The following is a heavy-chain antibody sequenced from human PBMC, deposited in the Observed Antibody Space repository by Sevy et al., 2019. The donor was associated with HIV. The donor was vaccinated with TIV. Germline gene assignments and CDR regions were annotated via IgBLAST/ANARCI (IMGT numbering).Heavy chain of an antibody. Sequence: GGSLRLSCAASGFTFSSYSMNWVRQAPGKGLEWVSSISSSSSYIYYADSVKGRFTISRDNAKNSLYLQMNSLRAEDTAVYYCARDSSGWYKGAFDIWGQGTMVTVSS. V-gene: IGHV3-21*01. CDR2: ISSSSSYI. D-gene: IGHD6-19*01. CDR1: GFTFSSYS. J-gene: IGHJ3*02. CDR3: ARDSSGWYKGAFDI.